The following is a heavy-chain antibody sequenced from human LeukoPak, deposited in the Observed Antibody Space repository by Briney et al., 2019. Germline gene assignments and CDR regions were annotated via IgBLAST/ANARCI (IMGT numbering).Heavy chain of an antibody. Sequence: SETLSLTCTVSGYSISSGYYWGWIRQPPGKGLEWIGSIYHSGSTYYNPSLKSRVTISVDTSKNQFSLKLSSVTAADTAVYYCARGYPGIAAAGYFDYWGQGTPVTVSS. J-gene: IGHJ4*02. CDR2: IYHSGST. CDR1: GYSISSGYY. D-gene: IGHD6-13*01. V-gene: IGHV4-38-2*02. CDR3: ARGYPGIAAAGYFDY.